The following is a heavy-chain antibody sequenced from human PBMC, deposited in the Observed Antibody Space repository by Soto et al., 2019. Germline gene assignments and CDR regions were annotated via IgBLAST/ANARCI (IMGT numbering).Heavy chain of an antibody. Sequence: SSPLSLTCSFSGGSIRSYYWSWIRQSPEKGLEWIGYFYRSGNSNYNPSLRSRVTISEDTSKNQFSLKLLSVTTADTAVYFCAAGEASSRNLAPYYLDFWGQGTLVTVFS. CDR3: AAGEASSRNLAPYYLDF. V-gene: IGHV4-59*01. D-gene: IGHD6-13*01. CDR2: FYRSGNS. J-gene: IGHJ4*02. CDR1: GGSIRSYY.